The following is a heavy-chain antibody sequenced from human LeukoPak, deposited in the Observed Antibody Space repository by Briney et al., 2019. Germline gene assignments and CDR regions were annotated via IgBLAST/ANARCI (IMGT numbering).Heavy chain of an antibody. CDR3: ARGRSSYIFLDY. CDR1: GGTFSNYA. V-gene: IGHV1-69*06. Sequence: SVKVSCKASGGTFSNYAISWVRQAPGQGLEWMGEIIPIFGTTNYAQKFQGRVTITADKSTSTAYMELNSLRSEDTAVYYCARGRSSYIFLDYWGQGTLVTVSS. J-gene: IGHJ4*02. CDR2: IIPIFGTT. D-gene: IGHD5-12*01.